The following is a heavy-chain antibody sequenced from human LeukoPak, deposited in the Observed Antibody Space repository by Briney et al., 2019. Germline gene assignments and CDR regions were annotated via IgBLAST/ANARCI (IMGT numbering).Heavy chain of an antibody. Sequence: SETLSLTCTVSGGSINNYYWSWIRQPPGKGLEWLGYIYYSGSTNYDPSLESRATISLDTSKNHFSLKLSSVTAADTAVYYCARNSGWYMYDYWGQGTLVTVSS. CDR1: GGSINNYY. V-gene: IGHV4-59*01. J-gene: IGHJ4*02. CDR3: ARNSGWYMYDY. D-gene: IGHD6-19*01. CDR2: IYYSGST.